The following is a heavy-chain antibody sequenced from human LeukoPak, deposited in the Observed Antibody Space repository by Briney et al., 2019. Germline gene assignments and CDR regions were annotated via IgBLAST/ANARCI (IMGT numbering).Heavy chain of an antibody. V-gene: IGHV1-2*02. Sequence: AASVKVSCKASGYTFTGYYMHWVRQAPGQGLEWMGWINPNSGGTNYAQKFQGRVTMTRDTSISTAYMELSRLRSDDTAVYYCARDWAGEMATINPPGFDPWGQGTLVTVSS. CDR1: GYTFTGYY. D-gene: IGHD5-24*01. CDR2: INPNSGGT. CDR3: ARDWAGEMATINPPGFDP. J-gene: IGHJ5*02.